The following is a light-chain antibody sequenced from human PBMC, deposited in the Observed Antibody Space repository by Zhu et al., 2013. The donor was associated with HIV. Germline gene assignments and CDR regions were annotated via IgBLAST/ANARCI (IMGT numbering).Light chain of an antibody. V-gene: IGKV1-33*01. Sequence: DIQMTQSPSSLSASVGDRVTITCQASQDIINYLNWYQQRPGKAPKLLISDASTLEPGVSSRFSGSGSGTDFTFTITSLQPEDIATYYCHQFTTFGRRD. CDR3: HQFTT. CDR1: QDIINY. CDR2: DAS. J-gene: IGKJ4*01.